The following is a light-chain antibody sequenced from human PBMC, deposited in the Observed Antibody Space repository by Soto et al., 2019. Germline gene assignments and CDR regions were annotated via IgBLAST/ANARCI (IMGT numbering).Light chain of an antibody. CDR1: QDINIS. Sequence: VLIHSAATRTSFTGDRVTLSCRASQDINISLAWYQHRPGQAPRLLIYQTSIRAAGIPARFSASGSGTDFTLTISDVQPEDFALYYCHQRQSWPRTFGHGTKVAIK. V-gene: IGKV3-11*01. CDR2: QTS. CDR3: HQRQSWPRT. J-gene: IGKJ1*01.